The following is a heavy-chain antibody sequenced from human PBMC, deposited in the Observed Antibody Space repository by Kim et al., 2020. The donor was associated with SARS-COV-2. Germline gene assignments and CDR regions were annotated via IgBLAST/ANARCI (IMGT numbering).Heavy chain of an antibody. J-gene: IGHJ3*02. Sequence: KSRVTISVDTSKSQFSLKLSSVTAADTAVYYCARRLSVSTVVTRSYAFDIWGQGTMVTVSS. V-gene: IGHV4-31*02. D-gene: IGHD4-17*01. CDR3: ARRLSVSTVVTRSYAFDI.